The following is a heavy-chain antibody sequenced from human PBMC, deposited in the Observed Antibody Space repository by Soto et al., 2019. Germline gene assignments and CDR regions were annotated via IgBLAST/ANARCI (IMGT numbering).Heavy chain of an antibody. J-gene: IGHJ5*02. CDR3: ARARGRITMVRGVPVPFDP. V-gene: IGHV1-69*01. D-gene: IGHD3-10*01. Sequence: QVQLVQSGAEVKKPGSSVKVSCKASGGTFSSYAISWVRQAPGQGLEWMGGIIPIFGTANYAQKFQGRVTITADESTSTAYMGLSSLRSEDTAVYYCARARGRITMVRGVPVPFDPWGQGTLVTVSS. CDR1: GGTFSSYA. CDR2: IIPIFGTA.